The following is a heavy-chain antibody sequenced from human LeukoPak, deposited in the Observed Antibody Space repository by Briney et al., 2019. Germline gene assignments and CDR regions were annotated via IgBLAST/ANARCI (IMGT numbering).Heavy chain of an antibody. CDR1: GFTFSSYA. CDR3: AKKMAAAGTWENLIDY. Sequence: PGGSLRLSCAASGFTFSSYAMHWVRQAPGKGLEWVAVISYDGSNKYYADSVKGRFTISRDNSKNALYLQMNSLKAEDTAVYYCAKKMAAAGTWENLIDYWGQGTLVTVSS. D-gene: IGHD6-13*01. CDR2: ISYDGSNK. J-gene: IGHJ4*02. V-gene: IGHV3-30-3*02.